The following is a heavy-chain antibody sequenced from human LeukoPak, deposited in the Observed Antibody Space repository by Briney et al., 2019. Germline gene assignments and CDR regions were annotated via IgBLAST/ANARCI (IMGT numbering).Heavy chain of an antibody. V-gene: IGHV3-7*01. CDR2: IKQDGSEK. CDR1: GFTFSSYW. Sequence: GGSLRLSCVGSGFTFSSYWMTWVRQAPGKGLGWVANIKQDGSEKYYVDSVKGRFTISRDNAKNSLYLQMNSLRAEDTAVYYCARQDSSGYYYDWFFDYWGQGILVTVSS. CDR3: ARQDSSGYYYDWFFDY. D-gene: IGHD3-22*01. J-gene: IGHJ4*02.